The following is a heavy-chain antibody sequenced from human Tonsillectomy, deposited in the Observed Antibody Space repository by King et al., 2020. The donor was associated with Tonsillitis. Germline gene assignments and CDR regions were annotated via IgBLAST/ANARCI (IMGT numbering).Heavy chain of an antibody. CDR1: GFTFSNAW. D-gene: IGHD2-8*01. J-gene: IGHJ4*02. CDR3: TTDCTNGVCYTGY. Sequence: VQLVESGGGLVKPGGSLRLSCAASGFTFSNAWMSWVRQAPGKGLEWVGRIKSKTDGGTTDYAAPVKGRFTISRDDSKNTLYLQMNSLKTEDTAVYNCTTDCTNGVCYTGYWGQGTLVTVSS. CDR2: IKSKTDGGTT. V-gene: IGHV3-15*01.